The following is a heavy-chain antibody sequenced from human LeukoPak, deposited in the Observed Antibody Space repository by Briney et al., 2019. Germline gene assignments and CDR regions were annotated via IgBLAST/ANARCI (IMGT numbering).Heavy chain of an antibody. V-gene: IGHV3-21*04. Sequence: PGGSLRLSCAASGFTFSSYSMNWVRQAPGKGLEWVSSISSSSSYIYYADSVKGRFTISRDNSKNTLYLQMNSLRAEDTAVYYCAKDGVVLRYFDYEPHNAFDIWGQGTMVTVSS. J-gene: IGHJ3*02. CDR1: GFTFSSYS. D-gene: IGHD3-9*01. CDR2: ISSSSSYI. CDR3: AKDGVVLRYFDYEPHNAFDI.